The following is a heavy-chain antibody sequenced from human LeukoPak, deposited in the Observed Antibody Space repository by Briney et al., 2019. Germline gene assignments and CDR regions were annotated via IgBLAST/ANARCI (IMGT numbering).Heavy chain of an antibody. CDR2: ISYDGSNK. J-gene: IGHJ4*02. CDR1: GFTFSSYA. V-gene: IGHV3-30-3*01. D-gene: IGHD4-17*01. Sequence: PGGSLRLSCAASGFTFSSYAMHWVRQAPDKGLEWVAVISYDGSNKYYADSVKGRFTISRDNSENTLYLQMNSLRAEDTAVYYCAREHYGDLYFDYWGQGTLVTVSS. CDR3: AREHYGDLYFDY.